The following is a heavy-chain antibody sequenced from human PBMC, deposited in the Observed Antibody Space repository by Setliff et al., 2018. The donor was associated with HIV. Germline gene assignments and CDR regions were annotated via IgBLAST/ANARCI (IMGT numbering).Heavy chain of an antibody. Sequence: GGSLRLSCAASGFTFSRYGMHWVRQAPGKGLEWVAFISYDGSEKYYVDSVKGRFTISRDNAKNSLYLQMNSLRAEDTAVYYCARPWAFDIWGQGAMVTVSS. CDR1: GFTFSRYG. CDR2: ISYDGSEK. CDR3: ARPWAFDI. J-gene: IGHJ3*02. V-gene: IGHV3-30*03.